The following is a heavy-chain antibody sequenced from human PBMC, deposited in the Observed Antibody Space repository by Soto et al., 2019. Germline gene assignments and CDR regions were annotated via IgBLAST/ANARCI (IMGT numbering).Heavy chain of an antibody. D-gene: IGHD2-2*01. CDR1: GYTFTSYG. J-gene: IGHJ6*02. CDR2: ISAYNGNT. V-gene: IGHV1-18*01. Sequence: GASVKVSCKASGYTFTSYGISWVRKAPGQGLEWMGWISAYNGNTNYAQKIQGRVTMTTDTSTSTAYMELRSLRSDDTAVYYGARGGCSSTSCYYYYYGMDVWGQGTTVTLS. CDR3: ARGGCSSTSCYYYYYGMDV.